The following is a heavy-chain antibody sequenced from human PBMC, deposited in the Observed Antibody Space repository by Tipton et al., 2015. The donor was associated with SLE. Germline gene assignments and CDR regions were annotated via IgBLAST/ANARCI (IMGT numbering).Heavy chain of an antibody. CDR1: GFTFDDYA. CDR3: AKDCYGSGRGGTCFDY. D-gene: IGHD3-10*01. CDR2: ISWNSGSI. J-gene: IGHJ4*02. V-gene: IGHV3-9*01. Sequence: SLRLSCAASGFTFDDYAMHWVRQAPGKGLEWVSSISWNSGSIGYADSVKGRFTISRDNAKNSLYLQMNSLGAEDTALYYCAKDCYGSGRGGTCFDYWGQGTLVTVSS.